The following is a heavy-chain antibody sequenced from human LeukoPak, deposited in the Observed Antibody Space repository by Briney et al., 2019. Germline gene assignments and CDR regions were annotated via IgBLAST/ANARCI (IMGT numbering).Heavy chain of an antibody. Sequence: GGSLRLSCAASGFTFTTYAMSWVRQAPGKGLEWVSAVSGGGGTAYYADSVKGRFTISKDNSKSTLSLQMGSLRAEDTAIYYCAKCNGGDCYKDVFDIWGQGTMVTVSS. CDR3: AKCNGGDCYKDVFDI. CDR2: VSGGGGTA. D-gene: IGHD2-21*02. V-gene: IGHV3-23*01. J-gene: IGHJ3*02. CDR1: GFTFTTYA.